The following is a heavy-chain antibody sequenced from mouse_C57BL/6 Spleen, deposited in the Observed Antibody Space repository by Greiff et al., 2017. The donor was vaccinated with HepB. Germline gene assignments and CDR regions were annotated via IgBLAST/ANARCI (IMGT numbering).Heavy chain of an antibody. CDR1: GYTFTDYE. Sequence: VQLQQSGAELVRPGASVTLSCKASGYTFTDYEMHWVKQTPVHGLEWIGAIDPETGGTAYNQKFKGKAILTADKSSSTAYMELRSLTSEDSAVYYCTRTDSSGYVWAYWGQGTLVTVSA. J-gene: IGHJ3*01. V-gene: IGHV1-15*01. CDR2: IDPETGGT. D-gene: IGHD3-2*02. CDR3: TRTDSSGYVWAY.